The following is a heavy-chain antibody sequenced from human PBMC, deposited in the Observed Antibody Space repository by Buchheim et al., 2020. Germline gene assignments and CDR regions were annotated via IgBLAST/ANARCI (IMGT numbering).Heavy chain of an antibody. CDR3: ARDIGIAADY. Sequence: QVQLVQSGAEVKKPGASVKVSCKASGYSFTDYYLFWVRQAPGQGLEWMGRINPNSGGTNYAQKFQGRVTVTRDTAINTPYMELSSLKSDDTAIYYCARDIGIAADYWGQGTL. J-gene: IGHJ4*02. D-gene: IGHD6-13*01. CDR1: GYSFTDYY. CDR2: INPNSGGT. V-gene: IGHV1-2*06.